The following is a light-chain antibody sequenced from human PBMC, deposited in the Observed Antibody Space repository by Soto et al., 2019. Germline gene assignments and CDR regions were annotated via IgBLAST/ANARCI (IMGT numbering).Light chain of an antibody. CDR1: QSVKNNF. CDR3: HQYGASLM. CDR2: AAS. V-gene: IGKV3-20*01. J-gene: IGKJ4*02. Sequence: IVLTQSPGTLSLSPGEGATLSCRASQSVKNNFLAWYQQRPGQAPRLLIHAASIRATGIPDRFSGSASGTDFALIISRLEPGDFAVYFCHQYGASLMFGGGTRVELK.